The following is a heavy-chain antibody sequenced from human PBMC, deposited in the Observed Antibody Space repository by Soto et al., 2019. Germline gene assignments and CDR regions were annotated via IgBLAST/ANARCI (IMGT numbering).Heavy chain of an antibody. CDR1: GFTFSSYW. D-gene: IGHD2-21*01. CDR3: ARDAPLRTLSIPAFYYYLLDV. CDR2: IKQDGGET. V-gene: IGHV3-7*03. J-gene: IGHJ6*02. Sequence: PGGSLRLSCAASGFTFSSYWMTWVRQAPGKGLEWVANIKQDGGETYYVDSVKGRFTVSRDNAENSVYLQMTSLRVEDTAAYYCARDAPLRTLSIPAFYYYLLDVCGQGTTVTVSS.